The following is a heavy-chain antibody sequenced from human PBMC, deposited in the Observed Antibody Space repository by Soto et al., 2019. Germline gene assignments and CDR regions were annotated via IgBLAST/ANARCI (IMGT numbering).Heavy chain of an antibody. J-gene: IGHJ4*02. CDR2: IWYDGSNK. Sequence: QVQLVESGGGVVQPGRSLRLSCAASGFTFSSYGMHWVRQAPGKGLEWVAVIWYDGSNKYYADSVKGRFTISRDNSXXTLYLQMNSLRAEDTAVYYCARDRNWNDVSYYFDYWGQGTLVTVSS. CDR3: ARDRNWNDVSYYFDY. V-gene: IGHV3-33*01. D-gene: IGHD1-1*01. CDR1: GFTFSSYG.